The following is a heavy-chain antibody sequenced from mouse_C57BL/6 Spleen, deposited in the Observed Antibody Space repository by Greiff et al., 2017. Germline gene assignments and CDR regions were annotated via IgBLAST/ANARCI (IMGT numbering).Heavy chain of an antibody. V-gene: IGHV1-50*01. J-gene: IGHJ1*03. CDR1: GYTFTSYW. CDR2: IDPSDSYT. D-gene: IGHD2-5*01. Sequence: QVQLQQPGAELVKPGASVKLSCKASGYTFTSYWMQWVKQRPGQGLEWIGEIDPSDSYTNYNQKFKGKATLTVDTSSSTAYMQLSSLTSEDSAVYYCARWNGSNYWYFDVWGTGTTVTVAS. CDR3: ARWNGSNYWYFDV.